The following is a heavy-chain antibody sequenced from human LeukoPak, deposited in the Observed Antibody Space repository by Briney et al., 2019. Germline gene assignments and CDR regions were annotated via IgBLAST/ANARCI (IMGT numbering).Heavy chain of an antibody. Sequence: PGRSLRLSCAASGFTFNRYAIHWVRQAPGKGLEWVAVISYDGSNKYYADSVKGRFTISRDNSKNTLYLQMNSLRAEDTAVYYCAKEVAGKRYFDWPLDYWGQGTLVTVSS. CDR2: ISYDGSNK. CDR1: GFTFNRYA. J-gene: IGHJ4*02. CDR3: AKEVAGKRYFDWPLDY. V-gene: IGHV3-30*04. D-gene: IGHD3-9*01.